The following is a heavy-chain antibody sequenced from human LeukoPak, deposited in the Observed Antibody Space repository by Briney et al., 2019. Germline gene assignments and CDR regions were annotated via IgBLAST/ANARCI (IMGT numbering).Heavy chain of an antibody. CDR2: MYNDANHGST. V-gene: IGHV3-66*01. D-gene: IGHD2-2*03. Sequence: GGSLGLSCEASGVTVGTNYISWGRQAPGKRLEWVAVMYNDANHGSTYYADSVKGRFTISRDNFKNTLYLQMNTLRAEDTAVYYCARENGYCSTTGCPSGYWGRGTLVTVSS. J-gene: IGHJ4*02. CDR1: GVTVGTNY. CDR3: ARENGYCSTTGCPSGY.